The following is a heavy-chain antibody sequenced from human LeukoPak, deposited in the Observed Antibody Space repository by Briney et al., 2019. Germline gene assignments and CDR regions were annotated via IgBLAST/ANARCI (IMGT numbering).Heavy chain of an antibody. J-gene: IGHJ5*02. CDR1: GFTFSSYA. CDR2: ISYDGSNK. CDR3: ARSSQGTFDP. Sequence: GGSLRLSCAASGFTFSSYAMHWVRQAPGKGLEWVAVISYDGSNKYYADSVKGRFTISRDNSKNTLYLLMNSLRAEDTAVYYCARSSQGTFDPWGQGTLVTVSS. V-gene: IGHV3-30*04.